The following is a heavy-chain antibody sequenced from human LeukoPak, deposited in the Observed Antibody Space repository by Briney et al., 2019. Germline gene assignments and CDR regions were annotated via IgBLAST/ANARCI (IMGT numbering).Heavy chain of an antibody. CDR1: GGSFSGYY. CDR2: INHSGST. Sequence: SETLSLTCAVYGGSFSGYYWSWIRQPPGKGLEWIGEINHSGSTNYNPSLKSRVTISVDTSKNQFSLKLSSVTAADTAVYYCAGLRGRSDYWGQGTLVTVSS. V-gene: IGHV4-34*01. CDR3: AGLRGRSDY. D-gene: IGHD2-15*01. J-gene: IGHJ4*02.